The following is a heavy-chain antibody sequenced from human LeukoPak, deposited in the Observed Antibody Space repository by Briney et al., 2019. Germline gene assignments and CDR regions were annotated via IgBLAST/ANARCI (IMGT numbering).Heavy chain of an antibody. V-gene: IGHV4-4*02. CDR1: GGSISSSNW. J-gene: IGHJ4*02. CDR3: ARVRIAAAGYYFDY. D-gene: IGHD6-13*01. Sequence: SETLSLTCPVSGGSISSSNWWSWVRQPPGKGLEWIGEIYHSGSTNYNPSLKSRVTISVDKSKNQFSLKLSSVTAADTAVYYCARVRIAAAGYYFDYWGQGTLVTVSS. CDR2: IYHSGST.